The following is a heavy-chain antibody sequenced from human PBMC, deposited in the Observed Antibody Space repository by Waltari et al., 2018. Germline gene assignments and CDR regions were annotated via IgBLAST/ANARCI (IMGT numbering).Heavy chain of an antibody. CDR2: IYYSGST. CDR3: ARGVSSGWYSQFDY. D-gene: IGHD6-19*01. V-gene: IGHV4-59*01. Sequence: QVQLQESGPGLVKPSETLSLTCPVSGGSISSYYWSWLRQPPGKGLEWIGYIYYSGSTNYNPSLKSRVTISVDTSKNQFSLKLSSVTAADTAVYYCARGVSSGWYSQFDYWGQGTLVTVSS. J-gene: IGHJ4*02. CDR1: GGSISSYY.